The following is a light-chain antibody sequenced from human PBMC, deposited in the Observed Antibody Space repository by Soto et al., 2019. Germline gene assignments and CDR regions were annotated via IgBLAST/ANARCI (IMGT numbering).Light chain of an antibody. J-gene: IGLJ1*01. CDR1: SSDVGRYNY. CDR2: EVT. Sequence: QSALTQPPSASGSPGQSVTISCTGTSSDVGRYNYVSWYQHHPGKAPKLMIYEVTKRPSGVPDRFSGSKSGNTASLTVSGLQADDEADYYCSSYAGSNNFVFGTGTKLTVL. CDR3: SSYAGSNNFV. V-gene: IGLV2-8*01.